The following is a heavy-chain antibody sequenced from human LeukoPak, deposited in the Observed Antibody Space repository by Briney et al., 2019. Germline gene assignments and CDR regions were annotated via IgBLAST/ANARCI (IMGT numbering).Heavy chain of an antibody. CDR1: GFTFNKAW. Sequence: GGSLRLSCVASGFTFNKAWMSWVRQAPGKGLEWVGRIKNKTEGGTTDYAAPVKGRFTISRDDSRNTLYLQMNSLKTEDTAVYYCTTGGGGNVLDYWGQGTLVTVSS. J-gene: IGHJ4*02. V-gene: IGHV3-15*01. D-gene: IGHD4-23*01. CDR2: IKNKTEGGTT. CDR3: TTGGGGNVLDY.